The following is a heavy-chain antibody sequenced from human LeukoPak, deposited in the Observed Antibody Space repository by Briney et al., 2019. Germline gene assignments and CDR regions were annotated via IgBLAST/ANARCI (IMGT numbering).Heavy chain of an antibody. CDR1: GYTFSDYY. J-gene: IGHJ4*02. D-gene: IGHD2-15*01. V-gene: IGHV1-2*02. CDR3: ARAGGYCGRISCPYYFDY. CDR2: INPDSGGT. Sequence: ASVKVSCKASGYTFSDYYMHWVRRAPGQGLEWMGWINPDSGGTNYAQKFQGRVTMTRDTSISTAYMELSRLRSDDTAVYYCARAGGYCGRISCPYYFDYWGQGSLVAVSS.